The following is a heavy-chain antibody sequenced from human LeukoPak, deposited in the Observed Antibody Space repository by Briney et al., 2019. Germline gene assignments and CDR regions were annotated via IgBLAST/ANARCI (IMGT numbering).Heavy chain of an antibody. D-gene: IGHD4-11*01. CDR1: GGSVSGYY. Sequence: SETLSLTCTVSGGSVSGYYWSWIRQPPGKGLEWIGYIYYSGSTNYNPSLKSRVTISVDTSKNQFSLKLSSVTAADTAVYYCARGKSNRIDYWGQGTLVTVSS. V-gene: IGHV4-59*02. CDR2: IYYSGST. J-gene: IGHJ4*02. CDR3: ARGKSNRIDY.